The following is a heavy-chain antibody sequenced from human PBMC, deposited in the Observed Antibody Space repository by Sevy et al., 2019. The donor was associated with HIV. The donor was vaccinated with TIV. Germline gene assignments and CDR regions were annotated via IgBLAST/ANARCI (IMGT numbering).Heavy chain of an antibody. V-gene: IGHV1-18*01. D-gene: IGHD3-22*01. J-gene: IGHJ4*02. Sequence: ASVKVSCKASGYIFTTYGISWVRQAPGQGLEWMGWISAYNGNTYYAQKLQGRVTMTTDTFTSTAYMELRSLRSDDTAVYYYARGKYYSDSSGYPATEYYFDYWGQGTLVTVSS. CDR1: GYIFTTYG. CDR3: ARGKYYSDSSGYPATEYYFDY. CDR2: ISAYNGNT.